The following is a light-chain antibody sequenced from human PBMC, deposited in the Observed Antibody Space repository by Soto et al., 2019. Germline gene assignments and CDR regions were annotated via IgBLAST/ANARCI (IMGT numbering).Light chain of an antibody. J-gene: IGKJ3*01. CDR2: TTS. CDR1: ESVTSSL. V-gene: IGKV3-20*01. CDR3: QQCGGSPLFS. Sequence: EIVLTQSPDTLSLSPGERATLSCTASESVTSSLLAWYQRKPGQAPRLLIHTTSTRATDIPDRFSGSGSGTDFTLTISRLEPEDFAVYYCQQCGGSPLFSFGPGTRVDI.